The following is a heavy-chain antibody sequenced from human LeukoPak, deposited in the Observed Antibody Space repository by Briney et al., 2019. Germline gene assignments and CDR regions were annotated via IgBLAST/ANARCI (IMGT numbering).Heavy chain of an antibody. CDR1: GFTFSSYA. J-gene: IGHJ6*02. Sequence: PGGSLRLSCAASGFTFSSYAMHWVRQAPGKGLEWVAVISYDGSNKYYADSVKGRFTISRDNSKNTLYLQMNSLRAEDTAVCYCARDGGDIVVVPAADYYYYYGMDVWGQGTTVTVSS. V-gene: IGHV3-30-3*01. CDR2: ISYDGSNK. CDR3: ARDGGDIVVVPAADYYYYYGMDV. D-gene: IGHD2-2*01.